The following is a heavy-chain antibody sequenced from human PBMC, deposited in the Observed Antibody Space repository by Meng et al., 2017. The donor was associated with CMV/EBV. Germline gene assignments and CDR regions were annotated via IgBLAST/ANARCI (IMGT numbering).Heavy chain of an antibody. CDR1: GYTFTDYD. CDR2: MNPYSGNT. Sequence: ASVKVSCKASGYTFTDYDVNWVRQAAGQGLEWMGWMNPYSGNTGYAQKFQGRVTVTRNTSISTAYMELSSLRSEDTAVYYCARDLTGSTQGGRFDSWGQGTLVTVSS. V-gene: IGHV1-8*03. J-gene: IGHJ5*01. CDR3: ARDLTGSTQGGRFDS. D-gene: IGHD1-7*01.